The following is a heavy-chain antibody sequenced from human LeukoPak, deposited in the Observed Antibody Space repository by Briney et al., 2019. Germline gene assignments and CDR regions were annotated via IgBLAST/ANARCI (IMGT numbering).Heavy chain of an antibody. CDR3: ARDRDHYFFDY. Sequence: TLSLTCTVSGGSISSSSYYWGWIRQHPGKGLEWIGYTHYSGSTYYNPSLKSRITISLDTSKNQFSLKLISVTAADTAVYYCARDRDHYFFDYWGQGTLVTVSS. D-gene: IGHD1-14*01. CDR1: GGSISSSSYY. V-gene: IGHV4-31*03. CDR2: THYSGST. J-gene: IGHJ4*02.